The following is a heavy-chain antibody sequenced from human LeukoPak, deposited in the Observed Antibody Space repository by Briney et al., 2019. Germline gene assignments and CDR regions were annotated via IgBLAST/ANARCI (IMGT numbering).Heavy chain of an antibody. V-gene: IGHV3-23*01. CDR2: ISAYSGST. D-gene: IGHD2-2*01. CDR1: GFTVNSYA. J-gene: IGHJ4*02. Sequence: GGSPRLSCAASGFTVNSYALTWVRQAPGKGLEWVSTISAYSGSTLYADSVKGRFTISRDISKNTLYLQMSSLRAEDTAVYYCTKLKEYCSTSSCSLYYFDSWGQGTLVTVSS. CDR3: TKLKEYCSTSSCSLYYFDS.